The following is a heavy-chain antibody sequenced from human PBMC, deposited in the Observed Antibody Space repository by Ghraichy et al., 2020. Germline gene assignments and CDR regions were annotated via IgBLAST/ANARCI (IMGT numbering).Heavy chain of an antibody. V-gene: IGHV1-69*13. Sequence: SVKVSCKASGGTFSSYAISWVRQAPGQGLEWMGGIIPIFGTANYAQKFQGRVTITADESTSTAYMELSSLRSEDTAVYYCERDGPRTTEKYYYGMDVWGQGTTVTVSS. D-gene: IGHD4-17*01. J-gene: IGHJ6*02. CDR3: ERDGPRTTEKYYYGMDV. CDR2: IIPIFGTA. CDR1: GGTFSSYA.